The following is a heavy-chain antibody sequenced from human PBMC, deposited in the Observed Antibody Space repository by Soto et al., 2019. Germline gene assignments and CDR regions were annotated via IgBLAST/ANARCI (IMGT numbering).Heavy chain of an antibody. CDR3: ARQKEYSSSSRWFDP. Sequence: PSETLSLTCAVYGGSFSGYYWSWIRQPPGKGLEWIGEINHSGSTNYNPSLKSRVTISVDTSKNQFSLKLGSVTAADTAVYYCARQKEYSSSSRWFDPWGQGTLVTVS. CDR2: INHSGST. D-gene: IGHD6-6*01. V-gene: IGHV4-34*01. CDR1: GGSFSGYY. J-gene: IGHJ5*02.